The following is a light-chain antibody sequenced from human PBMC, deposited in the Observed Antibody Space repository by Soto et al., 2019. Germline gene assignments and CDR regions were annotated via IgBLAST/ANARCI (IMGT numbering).Light chain of an antibody. CDR3: QQYGSSGYT. CDR1: QSVSSSY. V-gene: IGKV3-20*01. J-gene: IGKJ2*01. Sequence: EIVLTQSPGTLSLSPGERATLSCRASQSVSSSYLAWYQQKPGQAPRLLIYGASSRATGIPDRFSGSGSGTDFTLTISSLEPEDVAVYYCQQYGSSGYTFGQGTKLEIK. CDR2: GAS.